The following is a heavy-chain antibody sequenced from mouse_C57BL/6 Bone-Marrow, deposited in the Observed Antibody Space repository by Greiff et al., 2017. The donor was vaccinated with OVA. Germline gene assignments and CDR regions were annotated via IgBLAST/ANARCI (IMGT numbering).Heavy chain of an antibody. CDR1: GFTFSSYG. CDR3: ARQTYYFDY. Sequence: EVNLVESGGDLVKPGGSLKLSCAASGFTFSSYGMSWVRQTPDKRLEWVATISSGGSYTYYPDSVKGRFTISRDNAKNTLYLQMSSLKSEDTAMYYCARQTYYFDYWGQGTTLTVSS. J-gene: IGHJ2*01. V-gene: IGHV5-6*01. CDR2: ISSGGSYT.